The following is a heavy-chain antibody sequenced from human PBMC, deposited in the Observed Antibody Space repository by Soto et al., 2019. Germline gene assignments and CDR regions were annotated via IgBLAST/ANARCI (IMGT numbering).Heavy chain of an antibody. J-gene: IGHJ6*02. D-gene: IGHD3-16*01. V-gene: IGHV5-51*01. Sequence: PGESLKISCKGSGYSFTSYWIGWVRQMPGKGLEWMGIIYPGDSDTRYSPSFEGQVTISADKSNSTAYLQWSSLKASDTAMYYCARQGSNGAYYYYGMDVWGQGTTVTVS. CDR2: IYPGDSDT. CDR3: ARQGSNGAYYYYGMDV. CDR1: GYSFTSYW.